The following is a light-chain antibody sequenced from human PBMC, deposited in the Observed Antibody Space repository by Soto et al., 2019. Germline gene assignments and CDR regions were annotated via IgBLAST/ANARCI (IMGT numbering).Light chain of an antibody. Sequence: DIQMTQYPSSLSASVGDRVTITCRASKGISDSLAWYQQKPGKVPKLLIYAASTLQSGVSSRFSGSGSGTDFTLTISSLQPEDVSTYYCQKYNSAPWTFGQGTKVEIK. CDR2: AAS. V-gene: IGKV1-27*01. CDR3: QKYNSAPWT. J-gene: IGKJ1*01. CDR1: KGISDS.